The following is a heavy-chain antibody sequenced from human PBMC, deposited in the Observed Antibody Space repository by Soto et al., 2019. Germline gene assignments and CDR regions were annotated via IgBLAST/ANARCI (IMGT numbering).Heavy chain of an antibody. CDR3: ANLGWGTITENYGMDV. Sequence: ASVKVSCKASGGTFSSYAFSWVRQAPGQGLEWMGGIIPIFGTANYAQKFQGRVTITADESTSTAYMELSSLRSEDTAVYYCANLGWGTITENYGMDVWGQGTTVTVSS. CDR1: GGTFSSYA. D-gene: IGHD3-16*01. CDR2: IIPIFGTA. V-gene: IGHV1-69*13. J-gene: IGHJ6*02.